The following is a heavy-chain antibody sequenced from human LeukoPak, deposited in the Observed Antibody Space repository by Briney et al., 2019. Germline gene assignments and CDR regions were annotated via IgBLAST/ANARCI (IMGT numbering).Heavy chain of an antibody. J-gene: IGHJ4*02. CDR3: ARDDRRRYCSSTSCHVFDY. CDR1: GYTFTSYY. D-gene: IGHD2-2*01. Sequence: ASVKVSCKASGYTFTSYYMHWVRQASGQGLEWMGIINPSGGSTSYAQKFQGRVTMTRDTSTSTVYMELSSLRSEDTAVYYCARDDRRRYCSSTSCHVFDYWGQGTLVTVSS. V-gene: IGHV1-46*03. CDR2: INPSGGST.